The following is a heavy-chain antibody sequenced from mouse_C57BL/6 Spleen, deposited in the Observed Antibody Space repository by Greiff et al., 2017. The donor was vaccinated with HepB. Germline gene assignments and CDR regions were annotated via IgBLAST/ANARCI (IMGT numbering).Heavy chain of an antibody. CDR1: GYAFSSSW. D-gene: IGHD1-1*01. J-gene: IGHJ2*01. Sequence: VQLQQSGPELVKPGASVKISCKASGYAFSSSWMNWVKQRPGKGLEWIGRIYPGDGDTNYNGKFKGKATLTADKSSSTAYMQLSSLTSEDSAVYFCARSIYYGSSHFDYWGQGTTLTVSS. CDR3: ARSIYYGSSHFDY. V-gene: IGHV1-82*01. CDR2: IYPGDGDT.